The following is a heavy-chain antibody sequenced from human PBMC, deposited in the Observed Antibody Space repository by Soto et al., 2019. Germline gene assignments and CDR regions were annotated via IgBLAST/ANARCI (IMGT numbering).Heavy chain of an antibody. J-gene: IGHJ3*02. CDR2: LNPNSGNT. V-gene: IGHV1-8*01. CDR3: ARGPFKWRAFDI. D-gene: IGHD5-12*01. CDR1: GYTFTSYD. Sequence: QVQLVQSGAEVKKPGASVKVSCKASGYTFTSYDINWVRQATGQGLEWMGWLNPNSGNTGYAQKFQGRVTMTRNTSMSTAQMERSSLRSKDTAVYYCARGPFKWRAFDIWGQGTMVTVSS.